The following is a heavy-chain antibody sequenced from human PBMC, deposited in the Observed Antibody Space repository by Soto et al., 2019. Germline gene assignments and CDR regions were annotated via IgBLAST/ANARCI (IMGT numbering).Heavy chain of an antibody. J-gene: IGHJ5*02. Sequence: ASEKVSCKASGYSFPTDLITRVRQAPEQALEWMGCISPSNGNTNYAQNFQGRVPLTVDISTTTASMEMSSLRSDDTAVYFCARDIGSSRFWWFDPSGQGTLVTVSS. CDR1: GYSFPTDL. V-gene: IGHV1-18*04. CDR2: ISPSNGNT. D-gene: IGHD2-15*01. CDR3: ARDIGSSRFWWFDP.